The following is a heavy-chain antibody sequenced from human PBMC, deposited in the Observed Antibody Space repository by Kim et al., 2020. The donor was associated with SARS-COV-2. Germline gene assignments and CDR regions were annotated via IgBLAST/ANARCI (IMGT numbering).Heavy chain of an antibody. CDR3: AKDTRYINAFDI. Sequence: YYADSVKGRFTISRDNSKNSLYLQMNSLRAEDTALYYCAKDTRYINAFDIWGQGTMVTVSS. J-gene: IGHJ3*02. D-gene: IGHD1-20*01. V-gene: IGHV3-43D*03.